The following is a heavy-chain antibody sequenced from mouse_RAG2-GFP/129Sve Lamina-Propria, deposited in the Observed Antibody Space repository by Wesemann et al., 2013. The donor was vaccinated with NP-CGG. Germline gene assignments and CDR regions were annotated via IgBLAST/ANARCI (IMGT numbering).Heavy chain of an antibody. V-gene: IGHV9-3*01. D-gene: IGHD2-2*01. J-gene: IGHJ3*01. CDR3: AREEGYGYDGFAY. CDR1: GYTFTTYG. Sequence: QIQLVQSGPELKKPGETVKISCKASGYTFTTYGMSWVKQAPGKGLKWMGWINTYSGVPTYADDFKGRFAFSLETSASTAYLQINNLKNEDTATYFCAREEGYGYDGFAYWGQGTLVTVSA. CDR2: INTYSGVP.